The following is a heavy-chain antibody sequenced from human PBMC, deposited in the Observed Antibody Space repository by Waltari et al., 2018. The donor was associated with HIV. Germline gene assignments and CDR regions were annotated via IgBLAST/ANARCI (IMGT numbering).Heavy chain of an antibody. CDR2: IYPSGCT. CDR1: GYSISSAFN. D-gene: IGHD3-22*01. J-gene: IGHJ4*02. CDR3: ARDDRLYLDY. Sequence: QVQLQESGPGLVKPSETLSLTCAVSGYSISSAFNWGWIRQPPGRGLEWIGIIYPSGCTYYHPSLKSRFTISVDTSKHQFSLKLSSVTAADTAVYYCARDDRLYLDYWGQGTLVTVSS. V-gene: IGHV4-38-2*02.